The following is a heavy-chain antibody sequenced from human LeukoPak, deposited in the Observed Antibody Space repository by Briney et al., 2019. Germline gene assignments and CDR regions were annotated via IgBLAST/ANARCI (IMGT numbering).Heavy chain of an antibody. V-gene: IGHV4-39*07. CDR2: IYYSGST. CDR3: ARDPHITPSGPIGHYDY. Sequence: SETLSLTCTVSGGSISSSSYYWGWLRQPPGKGLEWIGSIYYSGSTYYNPSLKSRVTISVDTSKNQFSLKLSSVTAADTAVYYCARDPHITPSGPIGHYDYWGQGTLVTVSS. J-gene: IGHJ4*02. CDR1: GGSISSSSYY. D-gene: IGHD2-21*01.